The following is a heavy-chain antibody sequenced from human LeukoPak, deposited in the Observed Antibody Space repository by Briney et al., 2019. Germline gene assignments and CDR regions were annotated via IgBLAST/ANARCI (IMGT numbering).Heavy chain of an antibody. J-gene: IGHJ4*02. CDR1: GGSISSYY. D-gene: IGHD5-18*01. Sequence: KPSETLSLTCTVSGGSISSYYWSWIRQPPGKGLEWIGYIYYSGSTNYNPSLKSRVTISVDTSKNQFSLKLSSVTAADTAVYYCARGYGNQDYWGQGTLVTVSS. CDR2: IYYSGST. CDR3: ARGYGNQDY. V-gene: IGHV4-59*08.